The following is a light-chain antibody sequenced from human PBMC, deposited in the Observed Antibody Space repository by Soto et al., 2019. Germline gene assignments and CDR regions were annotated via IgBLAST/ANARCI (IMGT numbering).Light chain of an antibody. J-gene: IGLJ1*01. V-gene: IGLV2-8*01. Sequence: QSVLTQPPSASGSPGQSVTISCTGTSSDVGGYNYVSWYQHHPGKAPKLMIYEVDKRPSGVPYRFSGSKSGNTASLTVSGLQAEDEADYHCNSYAGGNGYVFGTGTKLTVL. CDR3: NSYAGGNGYV. CDR2: EVD. CDR1: SSDVGGYNY.